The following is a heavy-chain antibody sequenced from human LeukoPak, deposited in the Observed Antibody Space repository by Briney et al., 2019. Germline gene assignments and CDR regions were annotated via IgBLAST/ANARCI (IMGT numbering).Heavy chain of an antibody. Sequence: GASVKVSCKASGGTFSSYAISWVRQAPGQGLEWMGGIIPIFGTANYAQKFQGRVTITADESTSTAYMELSSLRSEDTAVYYCARGVGVRYFDWLSSTAEYFQHWGQGTLVTVSS. CDR1: GGTFSSYA. J-gene: IGHJ1*01. CDR2: IIPIFGTA. D-gene: IGHD3-9*01. CDR3: ARGVGVRYFDWLSSTAEYFQH. V-gene: IGHV1-69*01.